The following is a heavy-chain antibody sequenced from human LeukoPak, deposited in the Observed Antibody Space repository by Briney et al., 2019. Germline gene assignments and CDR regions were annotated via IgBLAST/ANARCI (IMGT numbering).Heavy chain of an antibody. CDR1: GFTFSSHT. CDR3: TKQQQLGSPFDY. D-gene: IGHD6-13*01. V-gene: IGHV3-21*01. CDR2: ISSSSSHI. Sequence: GGSLRLSCAASGFTFSSHTMNWVRQAPGKGLEWVSCISSSSSHIFYAASVKGRFTISRDNAKNSLYLQMSSLRDEDTAVYYCTKQQQLGSPFDYWGQGTLVTVSS. J-gene: IGHJ4*02.